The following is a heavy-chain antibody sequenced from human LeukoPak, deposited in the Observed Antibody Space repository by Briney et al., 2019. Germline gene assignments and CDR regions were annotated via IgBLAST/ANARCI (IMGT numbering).Heavy chain of an antibody. V-gene: IGHV4-34*01. Sequence: PSETLSLTCAVYGGSFSGYYWSWIRQPPGKGLEWIGEINHSGSTNYNPSLKSRVTISVDTSKNQFSLKLSSVTAVDTAVYYCARGIRDILTGYYAVFDYWGQGTLVTVSS. D-gene: IGHD3-9*01. J-gene: IGHJ4*02. CDR1: GGSFSGYY. CDR3: ARGIRDILTGYYAVFDY. CDR2: INHSGST.